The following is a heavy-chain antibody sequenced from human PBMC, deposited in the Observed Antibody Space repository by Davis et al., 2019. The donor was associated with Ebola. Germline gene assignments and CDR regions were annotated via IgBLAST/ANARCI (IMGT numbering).Heavy chain of an antibody. CDR2: LSSSSDHI. V-gene: IGHV3-21*01. D-gene: IGHD1-26*01. Sequence: GESLKISCAASGFTFSSYSMNWVRQAPGKGLDWVSSLSSSSDHIHYADSLKGRFTISRDDAKNLLFLQMNSLRVEDTAIYYCARDPYRGSYQTSYFDYWGQGTLVTVSS. CDR1: GFTFSSYS. CDR3: ARDPYRGSYQTSYFDY. J-gene: IGHJ4*02.